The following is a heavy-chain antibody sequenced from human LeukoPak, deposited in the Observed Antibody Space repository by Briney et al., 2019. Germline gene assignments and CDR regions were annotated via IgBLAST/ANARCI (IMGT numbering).Heavy chain of an antibody. D-gene: IGHD3-10*01. J-gene: IGHJ6*02. CDR2: IYSGGST. V-gene: IGHV3-53*01. CDR1: GFTVSSNY. CDR3: ARVRGLDYYGMDV. Sequence: GGSLRLSCAASGFTVSSNYMSWVRQAPGKGLEWVSVIYSGGSTYYADSVKGRFTISRDNSKNTLYLQMNSLRAEDTAVYYCARVRGLDYYGMDVWGQGTTVTVSS.